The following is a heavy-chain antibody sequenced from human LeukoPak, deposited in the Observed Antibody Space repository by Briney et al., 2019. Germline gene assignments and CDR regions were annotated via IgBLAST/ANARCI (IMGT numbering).Heavy chain of an antibody. Sequence: SETLSLTCTVSGGSISSYYWSWIRQPPGKGLEWIGYIYTSGSTNYNPSLKSRVTISVDTPKNQFSLKLSSVTAADTAVYYCARNEAFDIWGQGTMVTVSS. CDR1: GGSISSYY. V-gene: IGHV4-4*09. CDR2: IYTSGST. CDR3: ARNEAFDI. J-gene: IGHJ3*02.